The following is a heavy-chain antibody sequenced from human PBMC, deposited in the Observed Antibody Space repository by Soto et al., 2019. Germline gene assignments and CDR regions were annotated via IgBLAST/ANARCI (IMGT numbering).Heavy chain of an antibody. CDR2: ISYDGSNK. J-gene: IGHJ3*02. Sequence: QVQLVESGGGVVQPGRSLRLSCAASGFTFSSYGMHWVRQAPGKGLEWVAVISYDGSNKYYADSVKGRFTISRDNSKNTRYLQMNSLRAEDTAVYYCAKARSRYCSGGSCDPDAFDIWGQGTMVTVSS. V-gene: IGHV3-30*18. CDR3: AKARSRYCSGGSCDPDAFDI. D-gene: IGHD2-15*01. CDR1: GFTFSSYG.